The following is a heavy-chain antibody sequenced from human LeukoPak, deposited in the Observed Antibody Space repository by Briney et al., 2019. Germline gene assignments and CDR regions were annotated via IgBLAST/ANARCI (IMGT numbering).Heavy chain of an antibody. V-gene: IGHV3-49*03. J-gene: IGHJ4*02. CDR1: GFTFGDYA. Sequence: GGSLRLSCTASGFTFGDYAMSWFRQAPGKGLEWVGFIRSKAYGGTTGYAASVKGRFTISRDDSKSIAYLQMNSLKTEDTAVYYCTRKIDDVDIVATWFVYWGQGTLVTVSS. CDR3: TRKIDDVDIVATWFVY. CDR2: IRSKAYGGTT. D-gene: IGHD5-12*01.